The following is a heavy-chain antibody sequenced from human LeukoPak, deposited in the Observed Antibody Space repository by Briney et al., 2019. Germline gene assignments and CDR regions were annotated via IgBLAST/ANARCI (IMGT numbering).Heavy chain of an antibody. J-gene: IGHJ4*02. Sequence: PSETLSLTCTVSDGSMSPYYWNWVRQPPGKGLEWIGNIYYSGSTDSNPSLKSRVTFSVDTSKNQFFLKLRSVTAADTAVFYCARSSRFDWLLYFDSWGQGTLVTVSS. CDR1: DGSMSPYY. CDR2: IYYSGST. D-gene: IGHD3-9*01. CDR3: ARSSRFDWLLYFDS. V-gene: IGHV4-59*01.